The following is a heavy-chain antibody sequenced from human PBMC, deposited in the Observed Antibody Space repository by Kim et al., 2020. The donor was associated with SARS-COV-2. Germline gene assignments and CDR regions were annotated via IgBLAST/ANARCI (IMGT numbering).Heavy chain of an antibody. CDR3: AREKEAGSYGSGSHVNWFDP. D-gene: IGHD3-10*01. CDR2: IYYSGST. V-gene: IGHV4-31*03. J-gene: IGHJ5*02. CDR1: GGSISSGGYY. Sequence: SETLSLTCTVSGGSISSGGYYWSWIRQHPGKGLEWIGYIYYSGSTYYNPSLKSRVTISVDTSKNQFSLKLSSVTAADTAVYYCAREKEAGSYGSGSHVNWFDPWGQGTLVTVSS.